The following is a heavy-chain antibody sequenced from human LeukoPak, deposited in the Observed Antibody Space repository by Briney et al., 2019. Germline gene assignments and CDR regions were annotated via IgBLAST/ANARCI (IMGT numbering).Heavy chain of an antibody. CDR3: ARTYYYDSSGSYDAFDI. J-gene: IGHJ3*02. CDR1: GGSISSYY. V-gene: IGHV4-59*08. Sequence: SETLSLTCTVSGGSISSYYWSWIRQPPGKGLEWIGYIYYSGSTNYNPSLKSRVTISVDTSKNQFSLKLSSVTAADTAVYYCARTYYYDSSGSYDAFDIWGQGTMVTVSS. CDR2: IYYSGST. D-gene: IGHD3-22*01.